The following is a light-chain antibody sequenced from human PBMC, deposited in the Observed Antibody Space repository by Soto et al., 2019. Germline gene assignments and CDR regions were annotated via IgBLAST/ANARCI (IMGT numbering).Light chain of an antibody. CDR2: AAS. Sequence: AIRMTQSPSSFSASTGARVTITCRASQGISSYLAWYQQKPGKAPKLLIYAASTLPSGVPSRFSGSGSGTDFTLTISCLQSEDFATYYCQQYYRYPWTCGQGTKVESK. CDR3: QQYYRYPWT. V-gene: IGKV1-8*01. CDR1: QGISSY. J-gene: IGKJ1*01.